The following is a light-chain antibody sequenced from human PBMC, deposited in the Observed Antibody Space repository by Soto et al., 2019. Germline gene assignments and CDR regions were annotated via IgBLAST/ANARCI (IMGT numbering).Light chain of an antibody. J-gene: IGLJ1*01. Sequence: LTQPASVSGSPGQSIAISCTGTSSDVGSYNSVSWYQQHPGKAPKLMIYEGSKRPSGVSDRFSGSKSGNTASLTASGLQAADEADYFCKSYAGSNTYVFGSGIKVTV. CDR3: KSYAGSNTYV. CDR1: SSDVGSYNS. CDR2: EGS. V-gene: IGLV2-14*02.